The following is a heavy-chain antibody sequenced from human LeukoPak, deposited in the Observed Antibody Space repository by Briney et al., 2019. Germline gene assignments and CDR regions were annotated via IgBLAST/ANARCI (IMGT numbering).Heavy chain of an antibody. V-gene: IGHV1-2*06. D-gene: IGHD2-15*01. CDR1: GYTFTGYY. Sequence: ASVKVSCKASGYTFTGYYMHWVRQAPGQGLEWMGRINPNSGGTDYAQKFQGRVTMTRDTSISTAYMELSRLRSDDTAVYYCARGDGDIVVVVAAQTLDYWGQGTLVTVSS. CDR3: ARGDGDIVVVVAAQTLDY. J-gene: IGHJ4*02. CDR2: INPNSGGT.